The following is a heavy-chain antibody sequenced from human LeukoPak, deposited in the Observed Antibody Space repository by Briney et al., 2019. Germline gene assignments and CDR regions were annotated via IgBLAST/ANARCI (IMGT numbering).Heavy chain of an antibody. Sequence: PGGSLRLSCAASGFTFSTYVMHWVRQAPGKGLEYVSAISSNGGSTYYANSVKDRFTISRDNSKNTLYLQMGSLRAEDMAVYYCARVSVGYYYMDVWGKGTTVTVSS. CDR3: ARVSVGYYYMDV. CDR1: GFTFSTYV. D-gene: IGHD3-10*01. CDR2: ISSNGGST. J-gene: IGHJ6*03. V-gene: IGHV3-64*01.